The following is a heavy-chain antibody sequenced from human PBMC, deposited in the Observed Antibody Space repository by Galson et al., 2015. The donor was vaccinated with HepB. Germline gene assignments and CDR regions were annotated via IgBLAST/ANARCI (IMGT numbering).Heavy chain of an antibody. D-gene: IGHD6-13*01. Sequence: SVKVSCKASGGTFSSYAISWVRQAPGQGLEWMGGIIPILGIANYAQKFQGRVTITADKSTSTAYMELSSLRSEDTAVYYCARDKGIAAAGTYYYYMDVWGKGTTVTVSS. CDR2: IIPILGIA. CDR1: GGTFSSYA. J-gene: IGHJ6*03. V-gene: IGHV1-69*10. CDR3: ARDKGIAAAGTYYYYMDV.